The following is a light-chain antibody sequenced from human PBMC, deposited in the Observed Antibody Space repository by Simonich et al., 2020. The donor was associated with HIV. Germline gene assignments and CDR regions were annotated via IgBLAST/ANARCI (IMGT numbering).Light chain of an antibody. CDR1: QSVKSN. V-gene: IGKV3-15*01. CDR2: GAS. J-gene: IGKJ4*01. CDR3: QQYNNWLT. Sequence: EIVMTQSPVTLSVSPGERTTLSCRASQSVKSNLAWYQQKPGQAPRLLIYGASTRATGSPARFSGSGSGTEFTLTISSMQSEDFAVYCCQQYNNWLTFGGGTKVEIK.